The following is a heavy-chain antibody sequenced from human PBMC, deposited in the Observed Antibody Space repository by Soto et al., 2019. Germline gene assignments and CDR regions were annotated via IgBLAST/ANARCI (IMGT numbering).Heavy chain of an antibody. Sequence: GASVKVSCKASGYTFTSYYMHWVRQAPGQGLEWMGIINPSGGSTSYAQKFQGRVTMTRDTSTSTVYMELSSLRSEDTAVYYCAREGSEEYCSGGSCYSSYYMDVWGKGTMVTVSS. CDR1: GYTFTSYY. CDR3: AREGSEEYCSGGSCYSSYYMDV. J-gene: IGHJ6*03. CDR2: INPSGGST. V-gene: IGHV1-46*03. D-gene: IGHD2-15*01.